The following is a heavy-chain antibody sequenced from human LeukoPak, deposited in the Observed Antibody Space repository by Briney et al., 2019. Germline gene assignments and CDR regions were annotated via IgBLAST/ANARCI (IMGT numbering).Heavy chain of an antibody. CDR2: ISAYNGNT. V-gene: IGHV1-18*01. D-gene: IGHD6-13*01. CDR3: ARASRIAAAGNWFDP. Sequence: ASVKVSCKASGYTFNSYGISWVRQAPGQGLEWMGWISAYNGNTNYAQKLQGRVTMTTDTSTSTAYMELRSLRSDDTAVYYCARASRIAAAGNWFDPWGQGTLVTVSS. J-gene: IGHJ5*02. CDR1: GYTFNSYG.